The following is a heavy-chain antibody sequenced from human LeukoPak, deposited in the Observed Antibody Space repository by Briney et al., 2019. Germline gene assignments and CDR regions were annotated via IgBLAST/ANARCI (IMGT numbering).Heavy chain of an antibody. CDR1: GFTFSSYA. J-gene: IGHJ4*02. V-gene: IGHV3-23*01. Sequence: GGSLRLSCAASGFTFSSYAMSWVRQAPGKGLEWVSAISGSGGSTYYADSVKGRFTISRDNAKNSLYLQMNSLRAEDTAVYYCARGDDGFSGSSPHDYWGQGTLVTVSS. CDR2: ISGSGGST. D-gene: IGHD1-26*01. CDR3: ARGDDGFSGSSPHDY.